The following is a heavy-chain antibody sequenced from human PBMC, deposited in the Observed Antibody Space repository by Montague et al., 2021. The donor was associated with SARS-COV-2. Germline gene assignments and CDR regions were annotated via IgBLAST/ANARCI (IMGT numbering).Heavy chain of an antibody. V-gene: IGHV2-70*01. D-gene: IGHD6-13*01. J-gene: IGHJ6*02. CDR3: ARMEAAAVGIGRYRYDGLDV. Sequence: PALVKPTQTPTLTCTFSGFSLSTGGMCVSWIRQPPGKALEWLALIDWDDDKYYSTSLKTRLTISKDTSKNQVVLTMTNMDPVDTATYYCARMEAAAVGIGRYRYDGLDVWGQGTTVTVSS. CDR1: GFSLSTGGMC. CDR2: IDWDDDK.